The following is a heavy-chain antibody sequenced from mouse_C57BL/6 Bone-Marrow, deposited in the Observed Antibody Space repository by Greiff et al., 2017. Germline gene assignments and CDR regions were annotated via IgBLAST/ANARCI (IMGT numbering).Heavy chain of an antibody. V-gene: IGHV1-42*01. J-gene: IGHJ4*01. CDR3: ARRGYYAMDY. CDR2: INPSTGGT. Sequence: VQLQQSGPELVKPGASVKISCKASGYSFTGYYMNWVKQSPEKSLEWIGEINPSTGGTTYNQKVKAKATLTVDKSSSTAYMQLKSLTSEDSAVYYCARRGYYAMDYWGQGTSVTVSS. CDR1: GYSFTGYY.